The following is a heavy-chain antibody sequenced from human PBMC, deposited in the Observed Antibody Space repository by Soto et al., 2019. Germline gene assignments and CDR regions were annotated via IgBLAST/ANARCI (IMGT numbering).Heavy chain of an antibody. J-gene: IGHJ5*02. D-gene: IGHD1-1*01. Sequence: GGAVKVSWQGSCYTFSRSGICWGGPAPGQGLEWMGWISAYNGNTNYAQKLQGRVTMTTDTSTSTAYMELRSLRSDDTAVYYCARDESWPGGPSNGWFDPWGQGTLVTVSS. CDR2: ISAYNGNT. CDR3: ARDESWPGGPSNGWFDP. V-gene: IGHV1-18*01. CDR1: CYTFSRSG.